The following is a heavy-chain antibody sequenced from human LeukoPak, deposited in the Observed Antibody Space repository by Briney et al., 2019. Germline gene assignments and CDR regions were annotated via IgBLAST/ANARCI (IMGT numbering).Heavy chain of an antibody. CDR2: ISGGGGST. J-gene: IGHJ5*02. D-gene: IGHD3-22*01. CDR3: AGDPNFYDSSGYYHSWFDP. CDR1: GFTFSNFA. Sequence: GGSLRLSCAASGFTFSNFAMSWVRQAPGKGLEWVSTISGGGGSTYYADSVKGRFTISRDNSKNTLYLQMNSLRAEDTAVYYCAGDPNFYDSSGYYHSWFDPWVQGTLVTVCS. V-gene: IGHV3-23*01.